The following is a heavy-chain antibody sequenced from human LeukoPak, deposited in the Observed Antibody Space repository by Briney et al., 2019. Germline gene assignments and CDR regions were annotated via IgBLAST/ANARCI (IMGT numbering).Heavy chain of an antibody. CDR3: AKDYVWNGIVGAATGFDF. V-gene: IGHV3-30*02. J-gene: IGHJ4*02. D-gene: IGHD1-26*01. CDR1: GFTFSTYG. Sequence: PGRSLRLSCVASGFTFSTYGMHWVRQAPDKGLEWVALIWNDGSKKYYADSVKGRFTISRDNSKNTLYLEMNSLRAEDTAVYYCAKDYVWNGIVGAATGFDFWGQGTLVAVSS. CDR2: IWNDGSKK.